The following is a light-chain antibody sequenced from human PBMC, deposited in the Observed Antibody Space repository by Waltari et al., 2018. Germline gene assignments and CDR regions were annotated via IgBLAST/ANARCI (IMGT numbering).Light chain of an antibody. CDR2: KGS. V-gene: IGKV1-5*03. CDR1: QSLNNW. J-gene: IGKJ2*01. Sequence: DIQMTQSPSTLSASVGDRVTITCRASQSLNNWLAWYQQKPGKAPKRLIYKGSSLESGVPSRFSGSGSGTEFTLTISSLQPDDFATYYCKQYNGCSPGTFGQGTKLEIK. CDR3: KQYNGCSPGT.